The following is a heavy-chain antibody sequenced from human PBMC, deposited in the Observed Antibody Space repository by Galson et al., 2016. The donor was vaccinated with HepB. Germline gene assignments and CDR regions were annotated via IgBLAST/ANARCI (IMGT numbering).Heavy chain of an antibody. CDR1: GFAFSSHW. D-gene: IGHD2-15*01. CDR2: INSDGTIS. J-gene: IGHJ6*04. CDR3: ARWEVVAPYYYNGMDV. V-gene: IGHV3-74*01. Sequence: SLRLSCAASGFAFSSHWMHWVRQDLGKGLVWVSRINSDGTISNYADSVKGRFTISRDNSKNTLYLQMNSLTAGDTAVYYCARWEVVAPYYYNGMDVWGKGTTVTVSS.